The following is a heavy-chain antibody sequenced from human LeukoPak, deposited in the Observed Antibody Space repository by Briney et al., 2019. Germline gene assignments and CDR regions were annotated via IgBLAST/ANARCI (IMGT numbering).Heavy chain of an antibody. J-gene: IGHJ4*02. V-gene: IGHV4-59*08. D-gene: IGHD2-15*01. CDR2: IYYSGST. Sequence: SETLSLTCTVSGGSISNHCWSWIRQPPGKGLEWIGYIYYSGSTNYNPSLKSRLTISVDTPKNHFSLRLASVTAADTAAYYCARHSETCSGGSCFLDYFDYWGQGTLVTVSS. CDR3: ARHSETCSGGSCFLDYFDY. CDR1: GGSISNHC.